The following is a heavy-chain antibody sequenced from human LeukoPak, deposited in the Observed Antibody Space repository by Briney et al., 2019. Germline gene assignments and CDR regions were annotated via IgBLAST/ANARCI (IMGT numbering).Heavy chain of an antibody. CDR2: LNPKTGGT. V-gene: IGHV1-2*02. CDR1: GYTFTGHY. CDR3: TRGGRYFMDWFDR. Sequence: ASVKVSCKASGYTFTGHYMHWVRQAPGQGLEFMGWLNPKTGGTHYAQNFQGRVTMTRDTSISTAYMELSRLTSDDTAVYYCTRGGRYFMDWFDRWGQGTLVTVSS. D-gene: IGHD2-21*01. J-gene: IGHJ5*02.